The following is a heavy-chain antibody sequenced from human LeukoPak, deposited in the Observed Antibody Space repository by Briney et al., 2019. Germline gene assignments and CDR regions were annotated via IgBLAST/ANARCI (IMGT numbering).Heavy chain of an antibody. J-gene: IGHJ2*01. Sequence: PSGTLSLTCAVSSDSISSSNWWSWVRQSPGKGLEWIGEIYHSGKSTYNPSLKSRVTISVDKSKNQVSLKLTSVTAADTAVYYCARLDQLEQGFWYFDLWGRGTLVSVSS. V-gene: IGHV4-4*02. CDR3: ARLDQLEQGFWYFDL. CDR1: SDSISSSNW. CDR2: IYHSGKS. D-gene: IGHD1/OR15-1a*01.